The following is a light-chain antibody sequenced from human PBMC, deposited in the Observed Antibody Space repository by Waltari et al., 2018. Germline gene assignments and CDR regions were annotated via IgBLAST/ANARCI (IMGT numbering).Light chain of an antibody. CDR1: KLGHKY. Sequence: SYELTQPPSVSVSPGQTASITCSGSKLGHKYVCWYQQKPGQSPVLVIYQGTKRPLGIPERFSGSNSGNTATLTISGTQTTDEADYYCQAWDTNTAFFGTGTKVTVL. CDR2: QGT. CDR3: QAWDTNTAF. J-gene: IGLJ1*01. V-gene: IGLV3-1*01.